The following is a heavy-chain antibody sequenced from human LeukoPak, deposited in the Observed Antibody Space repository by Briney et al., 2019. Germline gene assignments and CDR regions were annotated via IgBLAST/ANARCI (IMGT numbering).Heavy chain of an antibody. J-gene: IGHJ4*02. CDR1: GGSIGSYY. Sequence: PSETLSLTCTVSGGSIGSYYWSWIRQPPGKGLEWIGYIYNSGNTNYSPSLKSRVSISVDTPKNQFSLKLSSVTAADTAVYYCARPSRDGYRYTFDYRGQGILATVSS. V-gene: IGHV4-59*01. CDR2: IYNSGNT. CDR3: ARPSRDGYRYTFDY. D-gene: IGHD5-24*01.